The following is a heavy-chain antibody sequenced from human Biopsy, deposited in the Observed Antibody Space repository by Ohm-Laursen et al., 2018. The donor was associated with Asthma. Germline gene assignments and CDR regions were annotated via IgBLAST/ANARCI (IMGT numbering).Heavy chain of an antibody. CDR2: VNTGNGDT. CDR1: GYNFISFA. Sequence: GASVKVSCTASGYNFISFAIHSVRQAPGQRLEWMGWVNTGNGDTKYSQKFQGRVTITRDTSASTAYMELRSLRSEDTATYYCARTYCELMTGQVKDGLGVWGQGTMVTVSS. D-gene: IGHD5-24*01. J-gene: IGHJ3*01. CDR3: ARTYCELMTGQVKDGLGV. V-gene: IGHV1-3*04.